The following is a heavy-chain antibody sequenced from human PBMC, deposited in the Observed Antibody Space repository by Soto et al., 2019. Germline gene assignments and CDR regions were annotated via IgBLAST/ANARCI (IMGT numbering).Heavy chain of an antibody. Sequence: EVQLVESGGGLVQPGGSLRLSCAASGFTFSSYWMSWVRQAPGKGLEWVANIKQDGSEKYYVDSVKGRFTISRDNAKNSLYLHMNSLRAEDTAVYYCAREGSGTVTTQLGDAFDIWGQGTMVTVSS. J-gene: IGHJ3*02. CDR3: AREGSGTVTTQLGDAFDI. CDR2: IKQDGSEK. CDR1: GFTFSSYW. V-gene: IGHV3-7*01. D-gene: IGHD4-17*01.